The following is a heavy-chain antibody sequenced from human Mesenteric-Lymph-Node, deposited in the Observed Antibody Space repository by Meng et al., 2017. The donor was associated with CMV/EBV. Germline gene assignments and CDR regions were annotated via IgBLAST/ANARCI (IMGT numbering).Heavy chain of an antibody. CDR1: GYSISSGYY. V-gene: IGHV4-61*01. CDR3: ARLYSGSYFFDY. CDR2: IYYSGST. D-gene: IGHD1-26*01. J-gene: IGHJ4*02. Sequence: SETLSLTCTVSGYSISSGYYWGWIRQPPGKGLEWIGYIYYSGSTNYNPSLKSRVTISVDTSKNQFSLKLSSVTAADTAVYYCARLYSGSYFFDYWGQGTLVTVSS.